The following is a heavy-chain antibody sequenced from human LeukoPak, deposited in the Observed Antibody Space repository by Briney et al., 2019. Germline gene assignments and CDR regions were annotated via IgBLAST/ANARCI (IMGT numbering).Heavy chain of an antibody. CDR1: GYTFTIYA. V-gene: IGHV7-4-1*02. D-gene: IGHD3-22*01. CDR2: INTNTGNP. CDR3: ARVVHPYDYESSGLTYDAFDI. J-gene: IGHJ3*02. Sequence: GASVRVSFKASGYTFTIYAMNWVRQAPGQGLEWLGWINTNTGNPTYAQGFTGGFVFSLDTSVNTAYLQISSLKAEDTAVYYCARVVHPYDYESSGLTYDAFDIWGQGTMVTVSS.